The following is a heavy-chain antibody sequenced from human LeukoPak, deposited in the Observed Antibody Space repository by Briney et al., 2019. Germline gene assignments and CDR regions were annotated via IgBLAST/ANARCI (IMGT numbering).Heavy chain of an antibody. CDR2: ISYDGSNK. V-gene: IGHV3-30*04. J-gene: IGHJ5*02. Sequence: GGSLRLSCAASGFTFSSYAMHWVRQAPGKGLEWVAVISYDGSNKYYADSVKGRFTISRDNSKNTLYLQMNSLRAEDTAVYYCARESLIAAAGKTNWFDPWGQGTLVTVSS. CDR3: ARESLIAAAGKTNWFDP. CDR1: GFTFSSYA. D-gene: IGHD6-13*01.